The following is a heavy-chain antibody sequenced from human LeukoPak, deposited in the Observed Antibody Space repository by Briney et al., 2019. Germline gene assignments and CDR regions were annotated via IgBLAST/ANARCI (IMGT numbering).Heavy chain of an antibody. Sequence: SQTLSLTCAISGDSVSANNAAWNWIRQSPSRGLEWLGRTYYRSKWYTAYAVSVKSRITVNPDTSKNQFSLHLNSVTPEDTAVYYCARRLTQYDCFDPWGQGILVTVSS. V-gene: IGHV6-1*01. D-gene: IGHD2-2*01. CDR1: GDSVSANNAA. CDR2: TYYRSKWYT. J-gene: IGHJ5*02. CDR3: ARRLTQYDCFDP.